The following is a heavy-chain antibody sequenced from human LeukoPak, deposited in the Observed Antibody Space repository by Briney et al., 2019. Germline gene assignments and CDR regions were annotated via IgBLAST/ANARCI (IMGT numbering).Heavy chain of an antibody. CDR2: VSDDGSTT. CDR1: GFTFSSFW. V-gene: IGHV3-74*03. CDR3: VRHNAARAFDI. D-gene: IGHD1-1*01. J-gene: IGHJ3*02. Sequence: GGSLRLSCAASGFTFSSFWMHWVRQAPGKGLVWASRVSDDGSTTTYADSVKGRFTISRDNAKNTLYLQLNSLRPDDTAVYYCVRHNAARAFDIWGQGTMVNVSS.